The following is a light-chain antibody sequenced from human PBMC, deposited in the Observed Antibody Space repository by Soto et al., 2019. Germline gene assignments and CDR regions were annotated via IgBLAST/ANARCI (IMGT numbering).Light chain of an antibody. CDR1: QSVSSSY. V-gene: IGKV3-20*01. Sequence: EIVLTQSPGTLSLSPGERATLSCRASQSVSSSYLAWYQQKPGQAPRLLIYGASSRATGIPDRFSGSGSGTDFTLTISRLEHEHFAVYYCQQYAGSPRTFGQGTKVDIK. J-gene: IGKJ1*01. CDR2: GAS. CDR3: QQYAGSPRT.